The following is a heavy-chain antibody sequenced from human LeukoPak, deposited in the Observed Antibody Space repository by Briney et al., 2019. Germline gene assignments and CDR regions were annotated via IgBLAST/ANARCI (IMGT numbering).Heavy chain of an antibody. CDR1: GFTFSDYY. CDR2: ITIGVGAG. Sequence: GGSLRLSRAAPGFTFSDYYMTWIPQTPAKGLEWISHITIGVGAGYYADSVKGRFAGSRDDAKNSLYLQMNSLTVEDMALYYCARGHYEMAVLGQGTTVTVSS. CDR3: ARGHYEMAV. V-gene: IGHV3-11*01. J-gene: IGHJ6*02.